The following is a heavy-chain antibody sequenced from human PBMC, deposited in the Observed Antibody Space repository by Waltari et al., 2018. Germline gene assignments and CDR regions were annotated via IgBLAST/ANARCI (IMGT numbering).Heavy chain of an antibody. D-gene: IGHD3-16*02. J-gene: IGHJ3*02. CDR1: GFTFSSYA. Sequence: QVQLVESGGGVVQPGRSLRLSCAASGFTFSSYAMHWVRQAPGKGLEWVAVISYDGSNKYYADSVKGRFTISRDNSKNTLYLQMNSLRAEDTAVYYCARRKLHLGELSSDAFDIWGQGTMVTVSS. CDR2: ISYDGSNK. V-gene: IGHV3-30-3*01. CDR3: ARRKLHLGELSSDAFDI.